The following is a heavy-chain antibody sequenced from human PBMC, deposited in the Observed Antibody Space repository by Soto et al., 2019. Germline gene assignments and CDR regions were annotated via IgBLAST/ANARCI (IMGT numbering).Heavy chain of an antibody. V-gene: IGHV1-69*02. D-gene: IGHD1-26*01. CDR2: IIPILGIA. CDR3: GAAGSYGVPFDF. Sequence: SVKVSCKASGGTFSSYTISWVRQAPGQGLEWMGRIIPILGIANYAQKFQRRVTITADKSTSTAYMELSSLRSEDTAVYYCGAAGSYGVPFDFCGQGTLVTVSS. CDR1: GGTFSSYT. J-gene: IGHJ4*02.